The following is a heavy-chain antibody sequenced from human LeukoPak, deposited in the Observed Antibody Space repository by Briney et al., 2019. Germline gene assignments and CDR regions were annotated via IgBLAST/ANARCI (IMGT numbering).Heavy chain of an antibody. V-gene: IGHV1-46*01. D-gene: IGHD3-10*01. CDR1: GYTFTSYY. J-gene: IGHJ4*02. CDR2: INPSGGST. Sequence: ASVKVSCKASGYTFTSYYMHWVRQAPGEGLEWMGIINPSGGSTSYAQKFQGRVTMTRDMSTSTVYMELSSLRSEDTAVYYCATLSMVRGVMTFDYWGQGTLVTVSS. CDR3: ATLSMVRGVMTFDY.